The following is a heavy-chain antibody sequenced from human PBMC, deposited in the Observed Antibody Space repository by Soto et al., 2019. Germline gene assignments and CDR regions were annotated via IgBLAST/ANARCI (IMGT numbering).Heavy chain of an antibody. V-gene: IGHV3-30*03. J-gene: IGHJ4*02. CDR2: ISHDGTDK. CDR3: VTNHLYYDETSSH. Sequence: QVQLVGSGGGVVQPGMSLRLSCSASGFIFSTFGMHWVRQAPGKGLEWVAFISHDGTDKYYADSVKGRFTISRDTSKNTLFLQMNSLRPGDTALYYCVTNHLYYDETSSHWGQGTLVAVSS. D-gene: IGHD3-22*01. CDR1: GFIFSTFG.